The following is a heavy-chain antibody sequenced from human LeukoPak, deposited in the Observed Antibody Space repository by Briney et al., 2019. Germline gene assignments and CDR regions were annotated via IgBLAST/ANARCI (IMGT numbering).Heavy chain of an antibody. V-gene: IGHV4-34*01. J-gene: IGHJ4*02. CDR1: GGSLSGYY. CDR3: ARGLEWELDPYFDY. Sequence: SETLSLTCAVYGGSLSGYYWSWIRQPPGKGLEWIGEINHSGSTNYNTSLKSRVTISVDTSKNQFSLKLSSVTAADTAVYYCARGLEWELDPYFDYWGQGTLVTVSS. CDR2: INHSGST. D-gene: IGHD1-26*01.